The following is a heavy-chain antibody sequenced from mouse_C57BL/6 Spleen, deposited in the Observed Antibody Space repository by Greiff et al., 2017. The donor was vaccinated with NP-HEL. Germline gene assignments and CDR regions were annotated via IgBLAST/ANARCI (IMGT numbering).Heavy chain of an antibody. Sequence: EVQLVESGPGLVKPSQSLSLTCSVTGYSITSGYYWNWIRQFPGNKLEWMGYISYDGSNNYNPSLKNRISITRDTSKNQFFLKLNSVTTEDTATYYCASYGSSRYFDVWGTGTTVTVSS. J-gene: IGHJ1*03. CDR2: ISYDGSN. CDR1: GYSITSGYY. CDR3: ASYGSSRYFDV. V-gene: IGHV3-6*01. D-gene: IGHD1-1*01.